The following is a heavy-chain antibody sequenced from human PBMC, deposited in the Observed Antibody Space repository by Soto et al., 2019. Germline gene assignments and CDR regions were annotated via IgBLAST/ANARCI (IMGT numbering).Heavy chain of an antibody. Sequence: ASVKVSCKASGYTFTSYGISWVRQAPGQGLEWMGWISAYNGNTNYAQKLQGRVTMTTDTSTSTAYMELRSLRSDDTAVYYCASRHAYCTKGGCYKPDYYGMDGWGQGSTDTVSS. J-gene: IGHJ6*02. CDR3: ASRHAYCTKGGCYKPDYYGMDG. V-gene: IGHV1-18*01. CDR1: GYTFTSYG. D-gene: IGHD2-8*01. CDR2: ISAYNGNT.